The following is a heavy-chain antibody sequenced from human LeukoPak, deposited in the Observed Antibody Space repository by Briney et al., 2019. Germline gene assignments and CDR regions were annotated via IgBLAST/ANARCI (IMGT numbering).Heavy chain of an antibody. J-gene: IGHJ6*02. CDR2: INSDGRST. CDR3: ARGNYYGMDV. V-gene: IGHV3-74*01. Sequence: GGSQTLSCAPSGFTFSSYYTHWARHAPGKGLVWVSRINSDGRSTSYAGCVKGRFTISRDNAKNTLYLQMNRLRAEDKAVYYCARGNYYGMDVWGQGATGTVSS. CDR1: GFTFSSYY.